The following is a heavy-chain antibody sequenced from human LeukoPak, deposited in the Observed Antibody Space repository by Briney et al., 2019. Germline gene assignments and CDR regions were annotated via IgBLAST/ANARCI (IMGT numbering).Heavy chain of an antibody. CDR2: IKQDGSEK. Sequence: GGSLRLSCAASGFTFSDYYMTWVRQAPGKGLEWVANIKQDGSEKYYVDSVKGRFTISRDNAKNSLYLQMNSLRAEDTAVYYCAREGYDFWNGLLNYYYYYIDVWGKGTTVTVSS. D-gene: IGHD3-3*01. J-gene: IGHJ6*03. V-gene: IGHV3-7*01. CDR3: AREGYDFWNGLLNYYYYYIDV. CDR1: GFTFSDYY.